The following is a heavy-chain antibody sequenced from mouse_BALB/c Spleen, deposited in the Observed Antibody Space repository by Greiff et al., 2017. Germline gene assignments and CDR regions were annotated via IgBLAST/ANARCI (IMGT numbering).Heavy chain of an antibody. CDR1: GFSLTSYG. CDR3: ARHLGYYYAMDY. CDR2: IWSDGST. V-gene: IGHV2-6-2*01. Sequence: AKVVESGPDLVAPSQSLSITCTVSGFSLTSYGVHWVRQPPGKGLEWLVVIWSDGSTTYNSALKSRLSISKDNSKSQVFLKMNSLQTDDTAMYYCARHLGYYYAMDYWGQGTSVTVSS. J-gene: IGHJ4*01.